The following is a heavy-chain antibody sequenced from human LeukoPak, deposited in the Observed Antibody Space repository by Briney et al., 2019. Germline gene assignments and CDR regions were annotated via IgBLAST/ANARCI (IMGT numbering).Heavy chain of an antibody. V-gene: IGHV3-23*01. CDR2: ISGSGGST. D-gene: IGHD3-22*01. CDR1: GFTVSSNY. J-gene: IGHJ4*02. CDR3: AKDARPYYYDSSGYYPDY. Sequence: GGSLRLSCAASGFTVSSNYMSWVRQAPGKGLEWVSAISGSGGSTYYADSVKGRFTISRDNSKNTLYLQMNSLRAEDTAVYYCAKDARPYYYDSSGYYPDYWGQGTLVTVSS.